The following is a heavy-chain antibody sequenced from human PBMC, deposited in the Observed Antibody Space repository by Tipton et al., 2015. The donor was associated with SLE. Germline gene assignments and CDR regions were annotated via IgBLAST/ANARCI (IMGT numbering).Heavy chain of an antibody. V-gene: IGHV4-61*01. CDR3: ARDALKGMDV. CDR2: IYYSGST. CDR1: GGFISSSSYY. Sequence: TLSLTCTVSGGFISSSSYYWSWIRQPPGKGLEWIGYIYYSGSTNYNPSLKSRVTISVDTSKNQFSLKLSSVTAADTAVYYCARDALKGMDVWGQGTTVTVSS. J-gene: IGHJ6*02.